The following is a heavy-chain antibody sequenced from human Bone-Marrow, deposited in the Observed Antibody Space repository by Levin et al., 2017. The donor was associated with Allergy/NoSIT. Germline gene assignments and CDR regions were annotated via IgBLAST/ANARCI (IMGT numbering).Heavy chain of an antibody. V-gene: IGHV4-59*01. D-gene: IGHD3-22*01. CDR2: IYNSASI. CDR1: GAYIRHYY. J-gene: IGHJ5*02. Sequence: SETLSLTCTVSGAYIRHYYWSWIRQTPGKGLEWLGYIYNSASIFYNPSLKSRVSISVDTSKNQVSLHLSSVTAADTAIYYCARDGNKSGYLGEGFDPWGQGILVTVSS. CDR3: ARDGNKSGYLGEGFDP.